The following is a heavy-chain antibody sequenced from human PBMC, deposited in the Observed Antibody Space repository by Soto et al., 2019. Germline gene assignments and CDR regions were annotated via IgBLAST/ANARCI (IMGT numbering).Heavy chain of an antibody. D-gene: IGHD1-1*01. CDR1: GFTFSSYW. CDR2: IKPDGSEK. Sequence: AWGSLRHSCAASGFTFSSYWMSWVRQAPGKGLEWVANIKPDGSEKYYVDSVKGRFTISRDNAKNSLYLQMNSLRAEDTAVYYCAKALGLTGNWYYSDYWGQGTLDPVSS. V-gene: IGHV3-7*05. J-gene: IGHJ4*02. CDR3: AKALGLTGNWYYSDY.